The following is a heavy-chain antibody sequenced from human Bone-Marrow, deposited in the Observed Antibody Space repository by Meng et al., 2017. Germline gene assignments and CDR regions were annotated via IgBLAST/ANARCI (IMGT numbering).Heavy chain of an antibody. CDR1: VWSFRGYY. V-gene: IGHV4-34*01. CDR2: INHSGST. Sequence: QVQLQQLGAGLLKPWEALSLTCPVYVWSFRGYYWSWIRQPPGKRLEWIGEINHSGSTNYNPSLKSRVTISVDTSKNQFSLKLSSVTAAYTAVYYCARGELAGTDYWGQGTLVTVSS. D-gene: IGHD6-19*01. CDR3: ARGELAGTDY. J-gene: IGHJ4*02.